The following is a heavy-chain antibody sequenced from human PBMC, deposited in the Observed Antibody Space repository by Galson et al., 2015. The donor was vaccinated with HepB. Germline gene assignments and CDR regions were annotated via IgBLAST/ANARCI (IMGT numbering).Heavy chain of an antibody. Sequence: TLSLTCAVYGGSFSGYYWSWIRQPPGKGLEWIGYIYHSGSTYYNPSLKSRVTISVDRSKNQFSLKLSSVTAADTAVYYCATRYCSSTSCSYFDYWGQGTLVTVSS. D-gene: IGHD2-2*01. CDR2: IYHSGST. J-gene: IGHJ4*02. CDR1: GGSFSGYY. V-gene: IGHV4-34*01. CDR3: ATRYCSSTSCSYFDY.